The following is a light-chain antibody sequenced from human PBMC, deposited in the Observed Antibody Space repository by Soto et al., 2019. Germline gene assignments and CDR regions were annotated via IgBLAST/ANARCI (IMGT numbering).Light chain of an antibody. V-gene: IGKV3-20*01. CDR1: QSVASGY. J-gene: IGKJ1*01. CDR2: GAA. CDR3: QHYGSSRT. Sequence: EIVLTQSPGTLSLSPGERATLSCRATQSVASGYFAWYQQKPGQAPRLLIYGAATRATGIPDRISGSGSGTDCTLTSSRREPEDFAVYYCQHYGSSRTFGQGTKVEIK.